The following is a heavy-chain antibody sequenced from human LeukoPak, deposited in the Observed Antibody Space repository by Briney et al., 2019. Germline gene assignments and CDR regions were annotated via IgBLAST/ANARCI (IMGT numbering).Heavy chain of an antibody. CDR3: ARGGDYGDYPFDY. CDR2: ISPSTSTI. CDR1: RFIFSDYY. Sequence: GGSLRLSCAASRFIFSDYYMSWIRQAPGKGLEWVSCISPSTSTIYYADSVRGRFTVSRDNAKNSLYLQMNTLSAEDTAVYYCARGGDYGDYPFDYWGQGTLVTASS. J-gene: IGHJ4*02. D-gene: IGHD4-17*01. V-gene: IGHV3-11*01.